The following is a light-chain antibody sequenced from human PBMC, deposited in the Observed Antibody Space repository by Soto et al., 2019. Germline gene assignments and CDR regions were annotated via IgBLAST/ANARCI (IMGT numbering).Light chain of an antibody. CDR3: MQGTHWPIT. CDR1: QSLVHSDGIAY. Sequence: DVVMTRSPLSLPVTLGQPSSMSCSSNQSLVHSDGIAYFSWFQQRPGRSPRRLIYKVSNRDSGVPARFSGSGSGTDFALKISRVEAEDVGVYYCMQGTHWPITFGQGTRLEIK. CDR2: KVS. V-gene: IGKV2-30*02. J-gene: IGKJ5*01.